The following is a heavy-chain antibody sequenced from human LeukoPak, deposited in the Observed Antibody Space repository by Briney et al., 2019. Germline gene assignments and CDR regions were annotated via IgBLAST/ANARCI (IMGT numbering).Heavy chain of an antibody. D-gene: IGHD2-21*01. V-gene: IGHV3-30-3*01. CDR1: GFTFRSYA. CDR2: ISYDGAVK. CDR3: ARDLSENYSIDY. J-gene: IGHJ4*02. Sequence: GGSLRLSCSASGFTFRSYAIHWVRQAPGKGLEWVTFISYDGAVKYYADSAKGRFTISRDNSKNTLFLQMNSLRAEDTAVYYCARDLSENYSIDYWGQGTLVTVSS.